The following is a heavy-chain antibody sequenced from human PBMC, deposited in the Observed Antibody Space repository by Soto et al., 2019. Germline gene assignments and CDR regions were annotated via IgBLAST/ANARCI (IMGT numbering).Heavy chain of an antibody. V-gene: IGHV3-9*01. D-gene: IGHD6-19*01. CDR3: AKDRRPIAVAGAIDN. CDR2: ISWNSGPV. CDR1: GVRFDDFA. Sequence: EIQLAESGGGWVQPGRSLRLSCEGSGVRFDDFAMHWVRQTPGKGLEWVSGISWNSGPVAYADSVTGRFTISRDNAKNSLHLQMNRRRAKDAALYYCAKDRRPIAVAGAIDNWGPGTMVTVSS. J-gene: IGHJ3*02.